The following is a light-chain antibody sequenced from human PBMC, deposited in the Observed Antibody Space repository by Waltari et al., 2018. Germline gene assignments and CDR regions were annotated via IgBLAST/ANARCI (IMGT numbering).Light chain of an antibody. CDR2: AAS. CDR1: QSVSKY. J-gene: IGKJ1*01. CDR3: QHHERLPAK. V-gene: IGKV3-20*01. Sequence: ELVLTQFPGTLSLSSGERATLSCRASQSVSKYLAWYQQRPGQAPRLLIYAASTRATGIPDRFSGSGSGTDFSLTISRLEPEDFAVYYCQHHERLPAKFGQGTKVEIK.